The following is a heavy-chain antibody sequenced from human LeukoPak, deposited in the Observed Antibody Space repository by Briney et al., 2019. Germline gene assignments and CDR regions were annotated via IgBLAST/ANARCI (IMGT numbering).Heavy chain of an antibody. CDR2: ISAYNGNT. CDR3: ARDCSYYYDSSGYYSYYFDY. Sequence: ASVKVSCKASGYTFTSYGISWVRQAPGQGLEWMGWISAYNGNTNYAQKLQGRVTMTTDTSTSTAYMELRSLRSDDTAVYYCARDCSYYYDSSGYYSYYFDYWGQGTLVTVSS. D-gene: IGHD3-22*01. V-gene: IGHV1-18*01. J-gene: IGHJ4*02. CDR1: GYTFTSYG.